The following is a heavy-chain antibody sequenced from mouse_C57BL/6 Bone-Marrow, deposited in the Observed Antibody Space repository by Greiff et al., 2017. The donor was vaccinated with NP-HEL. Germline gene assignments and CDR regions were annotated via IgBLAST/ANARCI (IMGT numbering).Heavy chain of an antibody. V-gene: IGHV1-62-2*01. CDR3: ARHESVYYGSSYYFDY. D-gene: IGHD1-1*01. J-gene: IGHJ2*01. Sequence: VPLQASFSVLLHPWASVTLSFTASGYPFTESSIHWVKPSSVPGLEWIWWFYPGSGSIKYNEKFKDKATLTADKSSSTVYMELSRLTSEDSAVYFCARHESVYYGSSYYFDYWGQGTTLTVSS. CDR1: GYPFTESS. CDR2: FYPGSGSI.